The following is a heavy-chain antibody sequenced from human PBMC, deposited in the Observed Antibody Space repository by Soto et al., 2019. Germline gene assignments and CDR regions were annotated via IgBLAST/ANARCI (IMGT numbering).Heavy chain of an antibody. D-gene: IGHD2-2*01. V-gene: IGHV3-23*01. CDR2: ISATGGAT. CDR1: GFTFSNYA. J-gene: IGHJ4*02. Sequence: EVQLLESGGGLVQPGGSLRLTCSASGFTFSNYAMSWVRQAPGKGLEWVAFISATGGATYYAGSVRARFTISRDNSKNTFFRQMNSLRADDTAVYYCAKGEHDTYALSFDYWGQGTLVTVSS. CDR3: AKGEHDTYALSFDY.